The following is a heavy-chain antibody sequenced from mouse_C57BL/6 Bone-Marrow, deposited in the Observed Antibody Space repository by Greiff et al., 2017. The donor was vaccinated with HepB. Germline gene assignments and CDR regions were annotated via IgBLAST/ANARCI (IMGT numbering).Heavy chain of an antibody. J-gene: IGHJ4*01. CDR1: GYTFTSYW. Sequence: QVQLQQPGAELVMPGASVKLSCKASGYTFTSYWMHWVKQRPGRGLEWIGEIDPSDSYTNYNQKFKGKSTLTVDKSSSTAYMQLSSLTSEDSAVYYCARQGPSYAMDYWGQGTSVTVSS. V-gene: IGHV1-69*01. CDR2: IDPSDSYT. CDR3: ARQGPSYAMDY.